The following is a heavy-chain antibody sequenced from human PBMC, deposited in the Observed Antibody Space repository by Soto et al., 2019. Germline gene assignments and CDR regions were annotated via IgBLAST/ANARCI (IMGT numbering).Heavy chain of an antibody. CDR3: ARDEYYDILTGPTHFDY. V-gene: IGHV3-33*01. J-gene: IGHJ4*02. CDR2: IWYDGSNK. Sequence: QVQLVESGGGVVQPGRSLRLSCAASGFTFSSYGMHWVRQAPGKGLEWVAVIWYDGSNKYYADSVKGRFTISRDNSKNTLYLQMNILRAEDTAVYYCARDEYYDILTGPTHFDYWGQGTLVTVSS. D-gene: IGHD3-9*01. CDR1: GFTFSSYG.